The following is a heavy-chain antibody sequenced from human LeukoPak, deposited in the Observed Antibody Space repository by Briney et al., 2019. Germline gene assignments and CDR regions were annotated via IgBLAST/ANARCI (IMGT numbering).Heavy chain of an antibody. CDR3: AKDRYYDSSGYQYFDY. CDR2: IWYDGSNK. Sequence: GGSLRLSCAASGFTFSSYGMHWVRQAPGKGLEWVAVIWYDGSNKYYADSVKGRFTISRDNSKNTLYLQMNSLRAEDTAVYHCAKDRYYDSSGYQYFDYWGQGTLVTVSS. D-gene: IGHD3-22*01. J-gene: IGHJ4*02. V-gene: IGHV3-33*06. CDR1: GFTFSSYG.